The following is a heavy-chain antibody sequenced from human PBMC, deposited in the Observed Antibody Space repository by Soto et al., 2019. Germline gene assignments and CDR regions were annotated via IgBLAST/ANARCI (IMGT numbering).Heavy chain of an antibody. Sequence: SVKVSCQASGGTFSTYAISWVRQAPGQGLEWMGGIIPIFGTANYAQKFQGRVTITADESTSTAYMELSSLRSEDTAVYYCARDIVVVPAAILYNYYYGMDVWGQGTTVTVSS. J-gene: IGHJ6*02. CDR2: IIPIFGTA. V-gene: IGHV1-69*13. CDR1: GGTFSTYA. CDR3: ARDIVVVPAAILYNYYYGMDV. D-gene: IGHD2-2*01.